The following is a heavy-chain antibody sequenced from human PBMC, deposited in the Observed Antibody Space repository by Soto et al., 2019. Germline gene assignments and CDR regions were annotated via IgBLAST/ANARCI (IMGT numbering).Heavy chain of an antibody. D-gene: IGHD4-4*01. CDR1: GFTFSSYG. V-gene: IGHV3-30*18. J-gene: IGHJ6*02. CDR3: AKDALTRLYYYPGMDV. CDR2: ISYDGSNK. Sequence: GGSLRLSCAASGFTFSSYGMHWVRQAPGKGLEWVAVISYDGSNKYYADSVKGRFTISRDNSKNTLYLQMNSLRAEDTAVYYCAKDALTRLYYYPGMDVWGPGTTLTAS.